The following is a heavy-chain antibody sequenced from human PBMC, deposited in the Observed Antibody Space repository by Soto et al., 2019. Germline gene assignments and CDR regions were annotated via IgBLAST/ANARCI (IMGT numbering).Heavy chain of an antibody. CDR3: AREWGSIWPYWYLDL. V-gene: IGHV4-59*01. CDR1: GGSINTYY. D-gene: IGHD6-13*01. CDR2: ISSHSGST. J-gene: IGHJ2*01. Sequence: QLQLQESGPGLVKPSETLSLTCDVSGGSINTYYWSWIRQPPGKGLEWIGYISSHSGSTNYNPSLRRRVTISVDTSKKKLALKLSSMTAADTAVYYCAREWGSIWPYWYLDLWGRGTLVTVSS.